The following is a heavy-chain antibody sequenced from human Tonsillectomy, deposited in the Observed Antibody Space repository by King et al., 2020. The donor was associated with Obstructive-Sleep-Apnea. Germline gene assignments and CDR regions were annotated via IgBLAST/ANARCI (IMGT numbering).Heavy chain of an antibody. J-gene: IGHJ5*01. CDR2: IFYSGRI. D-gene: IGHD1-26*01. Sequence: QPPGKGLEWIGNIFYSGRIKYNPSLKSRVYISVDTSKNQFSLHLSSVTAADTAVYYCAREGYSTEAKWFDYWGQGTLVIVSS. V-gene: IGHV4-59*01. CDR3: AREGYSTEAKWFDY.